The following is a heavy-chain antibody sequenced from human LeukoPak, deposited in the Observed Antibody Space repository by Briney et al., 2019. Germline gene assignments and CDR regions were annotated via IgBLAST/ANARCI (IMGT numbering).Heavy chain of an antibody. CDR3: ARTNERERGGESFHF. V-gene: IGHV4-28*01. D-gene: IGHD1-1*01. CDR1: GYSISSTSW. Sequence: SETLSLTCAVSGYSISSTSWWGWIRQPPGKGLEWIGYIYYSGSTYYNPPLKSRVTMSVDTSKNQFSLKLSSVTAVDTAVYYCARTNERERGGESFHFWGQGTMVTVSS. J-gene: IGHJ3*01. CDR2: IYYSGST.